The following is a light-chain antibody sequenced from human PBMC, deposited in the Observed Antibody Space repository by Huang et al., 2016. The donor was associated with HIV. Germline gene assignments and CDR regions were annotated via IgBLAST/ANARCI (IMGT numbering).Light chain of an antibody. CDR1: QGIISY. CDR3: QQLHSFPPT. CDR2: GTS. J-gene: IGKJ4*01. V-gene: IGKV1-9*01. Sequence: IQLTQSPSSLSASVGDRVTITCRASQGIISYSAWYQQKPGEAPKLLIYGTSTLQSGVPARFSGSGSGADFTLTISSLQPEDSATYYCQQLHSFPPTFGGGTKVEI.